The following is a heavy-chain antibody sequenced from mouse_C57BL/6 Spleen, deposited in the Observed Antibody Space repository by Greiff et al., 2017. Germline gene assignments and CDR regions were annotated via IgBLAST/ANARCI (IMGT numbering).Heavy chain of an antibody. Sequence: EVQRVASEGGLVQPGSSMKLSCTASGFTFSDYYMAWVRQVPEKGLEWVANINYDGSSTYYLDSLKSRFIISRDNAKNILYLQMSSLKSEDTATYYCARGYYYGSRGGYFDYWGQGTTLTVSS. CDR2: INYDGSST. D-gene: IGHD1-1*01. J-gene: IGHJ2*01. CDR3: ARGYYYGSRGGYFDY. CDR1: GFTFSDYY. V-gene: IGHV5-16*01.